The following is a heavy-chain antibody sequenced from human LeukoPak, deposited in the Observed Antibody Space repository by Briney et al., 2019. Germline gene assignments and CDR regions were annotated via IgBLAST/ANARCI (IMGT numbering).Heavy chain of an antibody. Sequence: ASVKVSCKASGYTFTSYDINWVRQATGQGREWMGWMNPNSGNTGYAQKFQGRVTMTRNTSISTAYMELSSLRSEDTAVYYCARALAVADFEGYWGQGTLVTVSS. CDR3: ARALAVADFEGY. J-gene: IGHJ4*02. V-gene: IGHV1-8*01. CDR2: MNPNSGNT. D-gene: IGHD6-19*01. CDR1: GYTFTSYD.